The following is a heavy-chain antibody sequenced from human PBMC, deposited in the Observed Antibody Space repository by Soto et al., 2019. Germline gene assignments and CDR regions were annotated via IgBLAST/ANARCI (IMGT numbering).Heavy chain of an antibody. J-gene: IGHJ4*02. CDR2: INAGNGNT. D-gene: IGHD2-21*01. CDR1: GYTFTSYA. V-gene: IGHV1-3*01. Sequence: ASVKVSCKASGYTFTSYAMHWVRRAPGQRLEWMGWINAGNGNTKYSQKFQGRVTITRDTSASTAYMELSSLRSEDKAVYYCAKVTGAYCVGDCSNFDNGGQETLVTAPS. CDR3: AKVTGAYCVGDCSNFDN.